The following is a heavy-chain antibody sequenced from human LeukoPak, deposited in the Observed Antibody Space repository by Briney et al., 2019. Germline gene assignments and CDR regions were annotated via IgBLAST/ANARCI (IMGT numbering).Heavy chain of an antibody. CDR1: GGSFSGYY. CDR3: ARQVTGGDSGDAFDF. J-gene: IGHJ3*01. Sequence: SETLSLTCGVYGGSFSGYYWTWIRQPPGKGLEWIGEITHSGGTNYNPSLKSRITISVDTSKNQFSLKLSSVTAADTAIYYCARQVTGGDSGDAFDFWGQGTLVTVSS. D-gene: IGHD1-1*01. CDR2: ITHSGGT. V-gene: IGHV4-34*01.